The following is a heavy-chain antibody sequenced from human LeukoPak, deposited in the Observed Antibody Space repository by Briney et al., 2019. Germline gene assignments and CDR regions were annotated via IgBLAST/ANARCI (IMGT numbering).Heavy chain of an antibody. CDR3: ARDLLMITFGGVIPNDAFDI. CDR2: MNPNSGNT. D-gene: IGHD3-16*02. CDR1: GYTFTSYD. Sequence: ASVKVSCKASGYTFTSYDINWVRQATGQGLEWMGWMNPNSGNTGYAQKFQGRVTITRNTSISTAYMELSSLRSEDTAVYYCARDLLMITFGGVIPNDAFDIWGQGTMVTVSS. V-gene: IGHV1-8*03. J-gene: IGHJ3*02.